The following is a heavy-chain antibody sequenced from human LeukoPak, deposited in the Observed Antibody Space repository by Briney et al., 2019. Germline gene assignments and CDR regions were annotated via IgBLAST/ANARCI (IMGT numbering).Heavy chain of an antibody. V-gene: IGHV3-48*01. CDR2: ISSSSSSTI. CDR3: AKEIRRRGYSYGSSYDYFDY. J-gene: IGHJ4*02. D-gene: IGHD5-18*01. CDR1: GFTFSSYS. Sequence: GGSLRLSCAASGFTFSSYSMNWVRQAPGKGLEWVSYISSSSSSTIYYADSVKGRFTISRDNSKNTLYLQMNSLRAEDTAVYYCAKEIRRRGYSYGSSYDYFDYWGQGTLVTVSS.